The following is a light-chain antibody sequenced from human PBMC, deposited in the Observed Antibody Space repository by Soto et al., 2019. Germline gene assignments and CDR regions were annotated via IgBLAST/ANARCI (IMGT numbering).Light chain of an antibody. CDR3: QQFGYPGT. CDR2: GTS. V-gene: IGKV3-20*01. CDR1: LIVGSD. J-gene: IGKJ5*01. Sequence: EMGMAHGPAPLSVSPGERATLSCRACLIVGSDFVWYRQKPGQAPRLLYDGTSGRDTFTPDRFSGSGCGMYFNITISRLDAEDSAVYCCQQFGYPGTVGQGTRLEI.